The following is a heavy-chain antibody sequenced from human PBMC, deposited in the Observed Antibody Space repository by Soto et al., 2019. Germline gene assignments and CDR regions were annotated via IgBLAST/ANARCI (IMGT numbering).Heavy chain of an antibody. CDR3: AKESSRGWVDY. Sequence: EVQLLESGGGLVQPGGSLRLSYAASGFTFSRYVISWVRQAQGKGLEWVSGISGSGGSTYYADSVKGRFTISIDNSKHTLYLQMKSLRAEATAVYYCAKESSRGWVDYSGQGTLVTVSS. V-gene: IGHV3-23*01. J-gene: IGHJ4*02. D-gene: IGHD6-19*01. CDR1: GFTFSRYV. CDR2: ISGSGGST.